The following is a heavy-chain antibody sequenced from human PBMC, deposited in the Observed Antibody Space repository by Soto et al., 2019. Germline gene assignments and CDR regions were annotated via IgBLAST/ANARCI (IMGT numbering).Heavy chain of an antibody. V-gene: IGHV4-31*02. CDR2: IYDSGSA. CDR3: VRAVILTTKTMLDL. D-gene: IGHD1-1*01. CDR1: GGSIGGGGFY. J-gene: IGHJ3*01. Sequence: QMQLQESGPGLVKPSQTLSLTCTVSGGSIGGGGFYWTWVRLRPGEGLEWIGNIYDSGSAYYNPSLESPISMSIDTSKNKFPLSLTSVTVADTALYYCVRAVILTTKTMLDLWGPGTMVAASS.